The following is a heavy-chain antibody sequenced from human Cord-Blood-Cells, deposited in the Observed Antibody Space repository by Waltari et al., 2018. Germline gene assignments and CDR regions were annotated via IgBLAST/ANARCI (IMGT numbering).Heavy chain of an antibody. CDR2: INPNSGGT. Sequence: QVQLVQSGAEVKKPGASVKVSCKASGYTFTGYYMHWVRQAPGQGLEWMRWINPNSGGTNYAPNFQGRVTMTRDTSISTAYMELSRLSSDDTAVYYCALDSSSWYAFDIWGQGTMVTVSS. J-gene: IGHJ3*02. D-gene: IGHD6-13*01. V-gene: IGHV1-2*02. CDR1: GYTFTGYY. CDR3: ALDSSSWYAFDI.